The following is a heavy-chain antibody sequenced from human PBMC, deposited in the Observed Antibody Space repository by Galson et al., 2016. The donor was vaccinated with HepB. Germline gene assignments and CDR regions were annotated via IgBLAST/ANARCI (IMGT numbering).Heavy chain of an antibody. J-gene: IGHJ6*02. V-gene: IGHV4-59*12. CDR1: GGSMSSYY. Sequence: SETLSLTCTVSGGSMSSYYWSWIRRPPEKGLECIGYIYSSGSTHYNPSFKSRVTISIDTSRNQFSLKLSSVTAADTAVYYCARFSLGYSSSSTDQAMDVWGPGATVTV. D-gene: IGHD6-6*01. CDR3: ARFSLGYSSSSTDQAMDV. CDR2: IYSSGST.